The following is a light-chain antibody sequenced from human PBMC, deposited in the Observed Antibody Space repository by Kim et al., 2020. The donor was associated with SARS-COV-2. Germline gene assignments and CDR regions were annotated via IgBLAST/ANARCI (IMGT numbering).Light chain of an antibody. Sequence: PASSSCRYSQSLLVSTGHNYLDWYWNKQGKYRQLLIYVGSNRASGVPDRFSGSGSGTEFTLKISRVEAEDVEIYYGVQALQALNLGGGAKVDIK. J-gene: IGKJ4*01. CDR3: VQALQALN. CDR1: QSLLVSTGHNY. V-gene: IGKV2-28*01. CDR2: VGS.